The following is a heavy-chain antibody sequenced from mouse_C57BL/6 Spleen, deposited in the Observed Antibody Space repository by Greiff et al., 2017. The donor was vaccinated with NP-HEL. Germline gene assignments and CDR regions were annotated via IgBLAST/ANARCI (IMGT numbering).Heavy chain of an antibody. CDR2: IHPNSGST. J-gene: IGHJ2*01. D-gene: IGHD1-1*01. CDR1: GYTFTSYW. V-gene: IGHV1-64*01. Sequence: VQLQQPGAELVKPGASVKLSCKASGYTFTSYWMHWVKQRPGQGLEWIGMIHPNSGSTNYNEKFKSKATLTVDKSSSTAYMQLSSLTSEDSAVYYCAITTVVVHFDYWGQGTTLTVSS. CDR3: AITTVVVHFDY.